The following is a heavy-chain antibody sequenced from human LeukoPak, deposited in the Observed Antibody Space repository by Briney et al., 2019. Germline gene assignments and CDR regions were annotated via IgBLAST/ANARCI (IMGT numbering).Heavy chain of an antibody. CDR2: INHSGST. CDR3: ARRASSSFSYYYYYYMDV. V-gene: IGHV4-34*01. D-gene: IGHD6-13*01. CDR1: GGSFSGYY. J-gene: IGHJ6*03. Sequence: SETLSLTCAVYGGSFSGYYWSWIRQPPGKGLEWIGEINHSGSTNYNPSLKSRVTISVDTSKNQFSLNLSSVTAADTAVYYCARRASSSFSYYYYYYMDVWGKGTTVTVSS.